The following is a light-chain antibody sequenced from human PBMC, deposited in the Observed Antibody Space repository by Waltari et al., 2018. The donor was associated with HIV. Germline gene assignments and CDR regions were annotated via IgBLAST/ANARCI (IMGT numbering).Light chain of an antibody. CDR2: DVS. CDR3: CSYAGSYTLV. V-gene: IGLV2-11*01. J-gene: IGLJ2*01. CDR1: SSDVGGSNY. Sequence: SALTQPPSVSGSPGQSVTISCTGTSSDVGGSNYVSWYQQHPGKAPKLMIYDVSKRPSGVPDRFSGSKSGNTASLTISGLQAEDEADYYCCSYAGSYTLVFGGGTKLTVL.